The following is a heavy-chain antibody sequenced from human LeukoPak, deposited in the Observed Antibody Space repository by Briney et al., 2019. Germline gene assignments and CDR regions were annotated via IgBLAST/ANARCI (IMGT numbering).Heavy chain of an antibody. CDR2: IYHSGST. Sequence: SETLSLTCTVSGYSISSGYYWGWIRQPPGKGLEWIGSIYHSGSTYYNPSLKSRVTISVDTSKNQFSLKLSSVTAADTAVYYCARDLASSGWYETNWFDPWGQGTLVTVSS. J-gene: IGHJ5*02. CDR3: ARDLASSGWYETNWFDP. D-gene: IGHD6-19*01. V-gene: IGHV4-38-2*02. CDR1: GYSISSGYY.